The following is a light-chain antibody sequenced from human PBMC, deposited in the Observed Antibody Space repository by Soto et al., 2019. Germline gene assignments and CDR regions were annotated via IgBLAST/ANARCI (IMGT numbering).Light chain of an antibody. V-gene: IGKV3-11*01. J-gene: IGKJ5*01. CDR2: DAS. CDR3: QQRSNWPQVS. CDR1: QSVGRS. Sequence: EIVLTQSPATLSLSPLEGATLSCRASQSVGRSLAWYQQRPGQAPRLLIYDASNRATGISARFSGSGSGTEFTLTISSLEPEDFAVYYCQQRSNWPQVSFGQGTRLEIK.